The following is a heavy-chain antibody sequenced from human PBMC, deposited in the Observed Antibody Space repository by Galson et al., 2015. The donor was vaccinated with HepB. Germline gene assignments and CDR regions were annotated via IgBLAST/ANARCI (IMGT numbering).Heavy chain of an antibody. CDR1: GFTFSTCW. V-gene: IGHV3-7*03. D-gene: IGHD5-18*01. J-gene: IGHJ4*02. CDR3: ASLDTAMPGAEGSNGH. Sequence: SLRLSCAASGFTFSTCWMSWVRQAPGKGLEWVANVKADGSEKYYVDSVKGRFTISRDNAKKSLYLQMTSLRAEDTAVYYCASLDTAMPGAEGSNGHWGQGTLVIVSS. CDR2: VKADGSEK.